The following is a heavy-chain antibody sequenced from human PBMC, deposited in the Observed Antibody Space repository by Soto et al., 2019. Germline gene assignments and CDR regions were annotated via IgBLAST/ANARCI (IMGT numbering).Heavy chain of an antibody. J-gene: IGHJ4*02. V-gene: IGHV3-30-3*01. D-gene: IGHD6-19*01. CDR2: ISYDGSNK. Sequence: QVQLVESGGGVVQPWRSLRLSCAASGFTFSSYAMHWVRQAPGKGLEWVAVISYDGSNKYYAVSVKGRFTISRDNSKNTLYLQMDSLRAEDTAVYYCVRELGASSGPGALDYWGKGTLITVSS. CDR1: GFTFSSYA. CDR3: VRELGASSGPGALDY.